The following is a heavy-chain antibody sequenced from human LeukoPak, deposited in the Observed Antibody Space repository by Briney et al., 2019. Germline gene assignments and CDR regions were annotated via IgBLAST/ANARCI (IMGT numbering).Heavy chain of an antibody. Sequence: SVKVSCKASGGTFSSYAISWVRQAPGQGLEWMGGIIPIFGTANYAQNFQGRVTITTDESTSTAYMELSSLRSEDTAVYYRASTGLGHQYYDSSDYLADYWGQGTLVTVSS. CDR3: ASTGLGHQYYDSSDYLADY. V-gene: IGHV1-69*05. CDR2: IIPIFGTA. CDR1: GGTFSSYA. J-gene: IGHJ4*02. D-gene: IGHD3-22*01.